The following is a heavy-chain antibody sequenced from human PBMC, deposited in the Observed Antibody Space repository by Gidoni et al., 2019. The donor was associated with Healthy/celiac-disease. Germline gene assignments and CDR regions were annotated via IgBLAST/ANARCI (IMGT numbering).Heavy chain of an antibody. CDR2: ISYDGSNK. D-gene: IGHD3-10*01. CDR3: AKIATMADY. J-gene: IGHJ4*02. Sequence: QVQLVESGGGVVQPGRSLRLSCAASGFPFSSYGMHWVRQAPGKGLEWVAVISYDGSNKYYADSVKGRFTISRDNSKNTLYLQMNSLRAEDTAVYYCAKIATMADYWGQGTLVTVSS. V-gene: IGHV3-30*18. CDR1: GFPFSSYG.